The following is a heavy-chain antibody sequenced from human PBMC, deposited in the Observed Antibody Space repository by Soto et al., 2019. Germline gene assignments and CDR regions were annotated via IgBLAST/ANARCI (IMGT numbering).Heavy chain of an antibody. CDR3: ARQGYCTNGVCLVGYYYYGMDV. Sequence: PGESLKISCKGSGYSFTSYWISWVRQMPGKGLEWMGRIDPSDAYTNYSPSFQGHVTISADKSISTAYLQWSSLKASDTAMYYCARQGYCTNGVCLVGYYYYGMDVWGQGTTVTVSS. J-gene: IGHJ6*02. V-gene: IGHV5-10-1*01. D-gene: IGHD2-8*01. CDR1: GYSFTSYW. CDR2: IDPSDAYT.